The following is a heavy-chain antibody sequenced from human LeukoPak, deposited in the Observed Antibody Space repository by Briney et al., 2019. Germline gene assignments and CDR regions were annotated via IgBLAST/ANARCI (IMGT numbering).Heavy chain of an antibody. Sequence: SETLSLTCAVYGGSFSGYYWSWIRQPPGKGLEWIGEINHSGSTNYNPSLESRVTISVDTSKNQFSLKLSSVTAADTAVYYCARVSPRYSYSDWGQGTLVTVSS. CDR1: GGSFSGYY. J-gene: IGHJ4*02. D-gene: IGHD5-18*01. V-gene: IGHV4-34*01. CDR3: ARVSPRYSYSD. CDR2: INHSGST.